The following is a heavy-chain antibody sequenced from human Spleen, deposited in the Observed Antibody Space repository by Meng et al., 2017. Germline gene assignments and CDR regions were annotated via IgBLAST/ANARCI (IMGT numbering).Heavy chain of an antibody. CDR2: LGAHDGDT. Sequence: QVHPVQSGPEVKKPGASVKVSCKASDYTFTGYGVSWVRQAPGQGLEWMAWLGAHDGDTSFGPKFQGRVTVTRNTAISTAYMELSSLRTEDTAVYYCARVMGSVDYWGQGTLVTVSS. D-gene: IGHD3-10*01. J-gene: IGHJ4*02. V-gene: IGHV1-18*01. CDR3: ARVMGSVDY. CDR1: DYTFTGYG.